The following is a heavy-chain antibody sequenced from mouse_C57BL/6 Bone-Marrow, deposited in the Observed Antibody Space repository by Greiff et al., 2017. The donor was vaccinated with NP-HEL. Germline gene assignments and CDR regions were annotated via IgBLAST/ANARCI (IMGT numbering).Heavy chain of an antibody. J-gene: IGHJ3*01. D-gene: IGHD3-2*02. CDR3: ARKLRLREDWFAY. V-gene: IGHV1-53*01. CDR1: GYTFTSYW. CDR2: INPSNGGT. Sequence: QVQLQQPGTELVKPGASVKLSCKASGYTFTSYWMHWVKQRPGQGLEWIGNINPSNGGTNYNEKFKSKATLTVDKSSSTAYMQLSSLTSEDAAVYYCARKLRLREDWFAYWGQGTLVTVSA.